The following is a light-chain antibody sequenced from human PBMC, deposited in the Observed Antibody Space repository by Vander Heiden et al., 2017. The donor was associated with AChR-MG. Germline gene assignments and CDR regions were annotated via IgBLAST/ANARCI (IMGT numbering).Light chain of an antibody. J-gene: IGLJ1*01. CDR1: ISDVCRYNL. CDR2: EVS. Sequence: QSALTQPASASGSPGQSITISCTATISDVCRYNLVSWYQQHPVKSPNLMIYEVSKRHAGVSNRFSGSKSGNTASLTISGLEAEDEADDYCSSYAGSSTSPLYVFGTGTKVTVL. CDR3: SSYAGSSTSPLYV. V-gene: IGLV2-23*02.